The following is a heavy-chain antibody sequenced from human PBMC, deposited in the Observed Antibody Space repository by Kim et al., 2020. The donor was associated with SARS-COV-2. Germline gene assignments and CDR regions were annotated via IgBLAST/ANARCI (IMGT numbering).Heavy chain of an antibody. CDR2: ITGSGGST. CDR3: AKSDSVTYGSFDY. Sequence: GGSLRLSCAASGFTFRSNAMSWVRQAPGKGLEWVSGITGSGGSTYYADSVKGRFTISRDNSKNTLYLQMNSLRAEDTTVYYCAKSDSVTYGSFDYSGQGALV. V-gene: IGHV3-23*01. J-gene: IGHJ4*02. CDR1: GFTFRSNA. D-gene: IGHD2-21*02.